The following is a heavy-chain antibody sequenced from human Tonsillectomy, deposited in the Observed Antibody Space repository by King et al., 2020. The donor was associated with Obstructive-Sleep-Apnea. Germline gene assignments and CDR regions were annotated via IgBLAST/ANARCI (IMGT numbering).Heavy chain of an antibody. V-gene: IGHV3-30-3*01. CDR1: GFTFSSYA. Sequence: VQLVESGGGVVQPGRSLRLSCAASGFTFSSYAMHWVRQAPGKGLEWVAVISYDGSNKYYAESVKGRFTISRDNSKKTLYLQMNSLRAEETAVYYCARGGYSSGWYKEGFFDYWGQGTLVTVSS. D-gene: IGHD6-19*01. CDR2: ISYDGSNK. J-gene: IGHJ4*02. CDR3: ARGGYSSGWYKEGFFDY.